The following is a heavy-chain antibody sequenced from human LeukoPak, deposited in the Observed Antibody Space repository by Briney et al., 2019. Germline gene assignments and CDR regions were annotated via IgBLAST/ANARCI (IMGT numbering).Heavy chain of an antibody. CDR3: AREGEMTYYYMDV. CDR1: GFTFSSYA. CDR2: ISYDGSNK. V-gene: IGHV3-30*04. J-gene: IGHJ6*03. D-gene: IGHD5-24*01. Sequence: GGSLRLSCAASGFTFSSYAMHWVRQAPGKGLEWVAVISYDGSNKYYADSVKGRFTISRDNSKNTLYLQMNSLRAEDTAVYYCAREGEMTYYYMDVWGKGTTVTISS.